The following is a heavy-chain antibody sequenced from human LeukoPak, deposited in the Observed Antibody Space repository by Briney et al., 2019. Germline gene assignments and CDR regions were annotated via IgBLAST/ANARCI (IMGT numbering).Heavy chain of an antibody. D-gene: IGHD3-3*01. CDR1: GGSISTYY. CDR3: ARAREYYDFWSGYYKEAGQFDY. Sequence: PSETLSLTCTVSGGSISTYYWSWIRQPPGKGLEWIGYIYYSGSTNYNPSLKSRVTISVDTSKNQFSLKLSSVTAADTAVYYCARAREYYDFWSGYYKEAGQFDYWGQGTLVTVSS. V-gene: IGHV4-59*01. CDR2: IYYSGST. J-gene: IGHJ4*02.